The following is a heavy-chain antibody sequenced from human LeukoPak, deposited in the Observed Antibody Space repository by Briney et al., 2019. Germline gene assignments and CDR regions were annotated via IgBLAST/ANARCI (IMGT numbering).Heavy chain of an antibody. CDR2: ISGSGGTT. J-gene: IGHJ5*02. D-gene: IGHD2-2*01. Sequence: GGSLRLSCAASGFTFSSYAMHWVRQAPGKGLEWVSVISGSGGTTYYADSVKGRFTTSRDNSKNTLYLQMNSLRAEDTAVYYCAKKLSCDCSSTNCPQGDCFDPWGHGTLVTVSS. V-gene: IGHV3-23*01. CDR1: GFTFSSYA. CDR3: AKKLSCDCSSTNCPQGDCFDP.